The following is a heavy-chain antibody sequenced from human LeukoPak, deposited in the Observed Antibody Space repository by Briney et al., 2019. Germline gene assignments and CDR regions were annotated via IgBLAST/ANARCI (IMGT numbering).Heavy chain of an antibody. CDR3: ARDHRYAFDN. D-gene: IGHD5-12*01. J-gene: IGHJ4*01. CDR2: IGISSGNT. V-gene: IGHV3-48*04. Sequence: PGGSLRLSCAASGFNFIEYSMNWVRQAPGKGLEWISYIGISSGNTKYADSVKGRFTISRDNARNSLYLQMNSLRVEDTAMYYCARDHRYAFDNWGHGTLVTVSS. CDR1: GFNFIEYS.